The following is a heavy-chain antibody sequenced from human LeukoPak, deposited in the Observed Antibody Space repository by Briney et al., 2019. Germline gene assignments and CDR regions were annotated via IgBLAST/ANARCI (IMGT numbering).Heavy chain of an antibody. J-gene: IGHJ5*02. CDR2: INPNSGGT. V-gene: IGHV1-2*02. D-gene: IGHD6-13*01. CDR1: GYTFTGYY. Sequence: ASLRVSCKAAGYTFTGYYMHWVRQAPGQAREWMGGINPNSGGTNYAQKCQGRVTMTRDTSISTAYMELSRLRSDDTAVYYCARDKGIAGSNWFDPWGQGTLVTVSS. CDR3: ARDKGIAGSNWFDP.